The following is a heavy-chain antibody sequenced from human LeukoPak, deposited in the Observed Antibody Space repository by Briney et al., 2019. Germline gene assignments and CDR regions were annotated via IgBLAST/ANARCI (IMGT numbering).Heavy chain of an antibody. D-gene: IGHD3-22*01. CDR3: ARDDNYYDSSGYYRAFDI. J-gene: IGHJ3*02. V-gene: IGHV4-59*01. CDR2: ISYSGGT. Sequence: SETLSLTCTVSGVSISSYYWSWVRQPPGKGLEWIGYISYSGGTNYNPSLKSRVTISLDTSKSQFSLKLSSVTAADTAVYYCARDDNYYDSSGYYRAFDIWGQGTMVTVSS. CDR1: GVSISSYY.